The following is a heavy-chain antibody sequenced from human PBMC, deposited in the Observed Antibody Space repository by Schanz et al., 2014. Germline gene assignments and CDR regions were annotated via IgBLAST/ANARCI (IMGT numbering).Heavy chain of an antibody. V-gene: IGHV1-69*04. CDR2: IIPILGIA. D-gene: IGHD6-13*01. CDR3: ASSGAGYSSSWDFDY. Sequence: QGQLAQSGPEVKEPGASVKVSCEASRYTFNTYGLNWVRQAPGQGLEWMGRIIPILGIANYAQKFQGRVTITADKSTFTAYMDVSSLRSEDTAVYYCASSGAGYSSSWDFDYWGQGTLVTVSS. J-gene: IGHJ4*02. CDR1: RYTFNTYG.